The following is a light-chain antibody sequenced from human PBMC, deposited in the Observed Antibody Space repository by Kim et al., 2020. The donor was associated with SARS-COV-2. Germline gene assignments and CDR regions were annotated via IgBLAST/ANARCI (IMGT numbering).Light chain of an antibody. V-gene: IGKV4-1*01. CDR2: WAS. J-gene: IGKJ2*01. Sequence: DIVMTQSPDSLAVSLGERAVINYKSSQTLLHNSNNRDYLAWFQQKPGQPPKLLIYWASTLKSGVPARFSGSGSATDFTLTITSLQAEDVAFYYCQQYYDSPYTFGQGTKLEI. CDR1: QTLLHNSNNRDY. CDR3: QQYYDSPYT.